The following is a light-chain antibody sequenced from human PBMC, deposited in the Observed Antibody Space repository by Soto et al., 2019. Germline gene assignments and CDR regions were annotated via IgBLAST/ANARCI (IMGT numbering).Light chain of an antibody. V-gene: IGKV1-39*01. CDR1: QSISSY. J-gene: IGKJ5*01. CDR2: AAS. Sequence: DIPMTQSPSSLSASVGDRVTITCRASQSISSYLNWYQQKPGKAPKLLIYAASSLQSGVPSRFSGSGSGTDFTLTISSLQPEVFATYYCQQSYSTPITFGQGTRLEIK. CDR3: QQSYSTPIT.